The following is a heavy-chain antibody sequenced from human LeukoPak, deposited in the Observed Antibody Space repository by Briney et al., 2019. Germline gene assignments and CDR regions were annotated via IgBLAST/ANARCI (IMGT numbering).Heavy chain of an antibody. J-gene: IGHJ3*02. CDR3: ASPSGYSGYEHAFDI. CDR1: GGSISSSSYY. V-gene: IGHV4-39*01. Sequence: SETLSLTCTVSGGSISSSSYYWGWIRRPPGKGLEWIGSIYYSGSTYYNPSLKSRVTISVDTSKNQFPLKLSSVTAADTAVYYCASPSGYSGYEHAFDIWGQGTMVTVSS. D-gene: IGHD5-12*01. CDR2: IYYSGST.